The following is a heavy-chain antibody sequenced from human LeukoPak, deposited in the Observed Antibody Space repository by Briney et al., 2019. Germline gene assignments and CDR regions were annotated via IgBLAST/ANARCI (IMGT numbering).Heavy chain of an antibody. J-gene: IGHJ6*02. D-gene: IGHD5-12*01. V-gene: IGHV3-49*04. CDR1: GFTFGDYA. CDR2: IRSKAYGGTT. Sequence: GGSLRLSCTASGFTFGDYAMSWVRQAPGKGVEGVGFIRSKAYGGTTEYAASVKGRFTISRDDSKSIAYLQMNSLKTEDTAVYYCTRDWSVATIPGYYYYYGMDVWGQGTTVTVSS. CDR3: TRDWSVATIPGYYYYYGMDV.